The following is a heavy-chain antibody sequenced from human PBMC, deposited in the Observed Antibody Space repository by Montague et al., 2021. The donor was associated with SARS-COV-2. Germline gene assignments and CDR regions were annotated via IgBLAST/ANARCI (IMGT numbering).Heavy chain of an antibody. V-gene: IGHV3-48*03. J-gene: IGHJ6*02. CDR1: GFTGDGFV. D-gene: IGHD1-26*01. CDR2: ISVCRRVRDK. Sequence: SLRLSCAASGFTGDGFVVLRLRPEEGTAELQLPCISVCRRVRDKNYTDSEKGRYTIYRDNAKNSLYLQMNSLRVEDTAIYYCARDREWDDWCGMDVWGQGTTVTVSS. CDR3: ARDREWDDWCGMDV.